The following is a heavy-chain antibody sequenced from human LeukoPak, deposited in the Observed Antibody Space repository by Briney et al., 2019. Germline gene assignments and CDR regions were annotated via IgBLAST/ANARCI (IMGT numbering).Heavy chain of an antibody. J-gene: IGHJ4*02. CDR3: ARASRDGYNQNFDH. CDR2: IYPGVSET. Sequence: KHGESLKISCKGLGYSFSSYWNAWVRQRPGKGLEWMWIIYPGVSETRYAPSFQGQVTISADSSPRTAYLQWSSLRASDTAMYYCARASRDGYNQNFDHWGQGTLVTVSS. V-gene: IGHV5-51*01. D-gene: IGHD5-24*01. CDR1: GYSFSSYW.